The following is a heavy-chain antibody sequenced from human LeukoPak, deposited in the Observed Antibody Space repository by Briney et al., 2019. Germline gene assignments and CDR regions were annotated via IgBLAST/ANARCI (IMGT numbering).Heavy chain of an antibody. CDR2: ISTSGDST. J-gene: IGHJ4*02. D-gene: IGHD6-19*01. CDR3: ARGLAVAGDY. CDR1: GFSFSRYS. V-gene: IGHV3-21*01. Sequence: PGGSLRLSCEASGFSFSRYSMNWVRQAPGQGLEWVSSISTSGDSTYYAYSVKGRFTISRDNAKNSLFLQMSSLRVDDTAVYYCARGLAVAGDYWGQGALVAVSS.